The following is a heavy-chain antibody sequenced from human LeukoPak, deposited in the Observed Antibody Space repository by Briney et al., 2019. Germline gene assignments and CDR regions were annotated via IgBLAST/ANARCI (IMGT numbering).Heavy chain of an antibody. CDR1: GFTFSSYG. J-gene: IGHJ6*02. V-gene: IGHV3-33*06. D-gene: IGHD2-2*01. CDR2: IWYDGSNK. CDR3: AKMGDIVVVPAATRPLDYYYGMDV. Sequence: GGSLRLSCAASGFTFSSYGMHWVRQAPGKGLEWVAVIWYDGSNKYYADSVKGRLTISRDNSKNTLYLQMNSLRAEDTAVYYCAKMGDIVVVPAATRPLDYYYGMDVWGQGTTVTVSS.